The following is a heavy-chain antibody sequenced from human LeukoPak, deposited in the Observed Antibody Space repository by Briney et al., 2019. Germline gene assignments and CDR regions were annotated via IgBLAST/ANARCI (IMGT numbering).Heavy chain of an antibody. CDR2: IGTHNGNT. D-gene: IGHD4-23*01. Sequence: GASVTVSCKASGYTFTSYGFNWVRQAPGHGLEWMGWIGTHNGNTNYAQRLQGRVTMTTDTSTSTVYMELRGLRSDDTAVYYCARSGNPFYYYYMDVWGKGTTVTVSS. V-gene: IGHV1-18*01. CDR3: ARSGNPFYYYYMDV. J-gene: IGHJ6*03. CDR1: GYTFTSYG.